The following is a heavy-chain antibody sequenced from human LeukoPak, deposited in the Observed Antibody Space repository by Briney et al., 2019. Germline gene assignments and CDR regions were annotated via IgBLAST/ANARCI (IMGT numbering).Heavy chain of an antibody. Sequence: ASVKVSCKASGYTFSGYYFHWVQQAPGQGLEWMGWINPNSGGTNYAQKFQGRVTMTRDTSISTAYMELSRLRSDDTAVYYCAGYSGSYLVLGTFDIWGRGTMVTVSS. V-gene: IGHV1-2*02. CDR3: AGYSGSYLVLGTFDI. J-gene: IGHJ3*02. D-gene: IGHD1-26*01. CDR2: INPNSGGT. CDR1: GYTFSGYY.